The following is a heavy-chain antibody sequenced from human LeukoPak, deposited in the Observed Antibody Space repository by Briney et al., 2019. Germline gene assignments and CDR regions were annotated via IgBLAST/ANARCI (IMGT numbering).Heavy chain of an antibody. V-gene: IGHV3-23*01. J-gene: IGHJ4*02. CDR3: AKVGGDYTPYYFDY. D-gene: IGHD4-17*01. Sequence: GGSLRLFCAASGFIFSSYAMIWVRQAPGKGLEWVSAISCSGGSTYYADSVKGRLTISRDNSNNALYLQVNSLRGEDTAVYYCAKVGGDYTPYYFDYWGQGTLVTVSS. CDR2: ISCSGGST. CDR1: GFIFSSYA.